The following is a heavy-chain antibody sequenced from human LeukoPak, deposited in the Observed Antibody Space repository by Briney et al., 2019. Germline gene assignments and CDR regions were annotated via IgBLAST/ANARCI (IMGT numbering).Heavy chain of an antibody. CDR1: GLTVSTNY. V-gene: IGHV3-53*05. Sequence: GGSLRLSCAASGLTVSTNYMSWVRQAPGKGLEWVSVIYSGGSTYYADSVKGRFTISRDNSKNTLYLQMNSLRAEDTALYYCAKDLRVAAAGTGMDVWGQGTTVTVSS. D-gene: IGHD6-13*01. CDR2: IYSGGST. CDR3: AKDLRVAAAGTGMDV. J-gene: IGHJ6*02.